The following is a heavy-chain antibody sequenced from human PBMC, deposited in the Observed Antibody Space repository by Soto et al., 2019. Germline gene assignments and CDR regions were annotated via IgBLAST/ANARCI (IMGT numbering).Heavy chain of an antibody. Sequence: GGSLRLSCTASGFTFRTYAMTWFRQAPWKGLEWVSAISGSAGTFYATSVKGRFTISRDNSRSTVYLQMHSLRAEDSAIYYCAKEKDYDFNWGSDRFTSHYWGRGTLVTVSS. V-gene: IGHV3-23*01. CDR2: ISGSAGT. D-gene: IGHD3-16*02. CDR3: AKEKDYDFNWGSDRFTSHY. CDR1: GFTFRTYA. J-gene: IGHJ4*02.